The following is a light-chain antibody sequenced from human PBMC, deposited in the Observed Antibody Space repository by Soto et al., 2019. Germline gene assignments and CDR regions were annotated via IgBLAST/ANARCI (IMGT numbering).Light chain of an antibody. J-gene: IGLJ3*02. CDR2: DDS. CDR3: LVWDGSSHGV. V-gene: IGLV3-21*02. CDR1: NIGSKS. Sequence: SYELTQPPPVSVAPGQTARITCGGTNIGSKSVHWYQQKPGQAPVLVVYDDSDRPSGIPERFSGSNSGNTATLTINRVEAGDEADYHCLVWDGSSHGVFGGGTQLTVL.